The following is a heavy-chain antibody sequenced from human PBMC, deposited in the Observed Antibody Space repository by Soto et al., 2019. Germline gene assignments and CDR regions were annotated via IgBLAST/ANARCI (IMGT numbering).Heavy chain of an antibody. Sequence: TCFLGSSRMDSGRFDWRWNSWQPAKGLECIGYIYSNGDTYYNPSLKSRVTISVDTSKNQFSLNLTSVTAADTAVYYCVRRGGSSSGYYYYAMDVWGQGTTVT. CDR3: VRRGGSSSGYYYYAMDV. V-gene: IGHV4-31*03. D-gene: IGHD6-6*01. CDR1: SSRMDSGRFD. J-gene: IGHJ6*02. CDR2: IYSNGDT.